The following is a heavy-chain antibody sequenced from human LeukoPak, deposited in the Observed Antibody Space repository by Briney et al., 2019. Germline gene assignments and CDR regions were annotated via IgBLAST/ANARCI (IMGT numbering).Heavy chain of an antibody. V-gene: IGHV1-69*13. CDR2: IIPIFGTG. J-gene: IGHJ4*02. Sequence: ASVKVSCKASGGTFSSYAISWVRQAPGQGLEWMGGIIPIFGTGNYAQKFQGRVTITADESTSTAYMELSSLRSEDTAVYYCAREKTGTTIFDYWGQGTLVTVSS. D-gene: IGHD1-1*01. CDR3: AREKTGTTIFDY. CDR1: GGTFSSYA.